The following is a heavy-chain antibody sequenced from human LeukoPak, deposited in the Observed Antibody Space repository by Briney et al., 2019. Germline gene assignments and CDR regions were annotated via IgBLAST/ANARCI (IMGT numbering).Heavy chain of an antibody. D-gene: IGHD2-8*02. CDR3: ARLLVGAHAFDI. Sequence: GGSLRLSCAASGFTFSSYGMSWVRQAPGKGLEWVSAISGSGGSTYYADSVKGRFTISRDNARKTVYLEMSSLRVEDTAVYYCARLLVGAHAFDIWGQGTMVTVSS. J-gene: IGHJ3*02. CDR1: GFTFSSYG. CDR2: ISGSGGST. V-gene: IGHV3-23*01.